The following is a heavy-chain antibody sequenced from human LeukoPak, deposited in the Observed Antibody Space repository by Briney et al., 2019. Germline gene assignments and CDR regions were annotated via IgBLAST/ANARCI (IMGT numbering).Heavy chain of an antibody. CDR2: IYYSGST. V-gene: IGHV4-30-4*01. D-gene: IGHD2-15*01. Sequence: SETLSLTCTVSGGSISSGDYYWSWIRQPAGKGLEWIGYIYYSGSTYYNPSLKSRVTISVDTSKNQFSLKLSSVTAADTAVYYCARYCSGGSCYSGDAFDIWGQGTMVTVSS. J-gene: IGHJ3*02. CDR3: ARYCSGGSCYSGDAFDI. CDR1: GGSISSGDYY.